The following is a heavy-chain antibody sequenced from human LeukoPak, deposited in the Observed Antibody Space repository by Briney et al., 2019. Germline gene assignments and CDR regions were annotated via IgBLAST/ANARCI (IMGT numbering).Heavy chain of an antibody. CDR1: GFTFDDYG. CDR2: INWNGGST. Sequence: GGSLRLSCEVSGFTFDDYGMNWVRQRPGKGLEWVSDINWNGGSTSYAASVRGRFTVSRDNSKNTLYLQMNSLRAEDTAVYYCASGSGSYRTPYYYMDVWGKGTTATVSS. J-gene: IGHJ6*03. V-gene: IGHV3-20*04. D-gene: IGHD3-10*01. CDR3: ASGSGSYRTPYYYMDV.